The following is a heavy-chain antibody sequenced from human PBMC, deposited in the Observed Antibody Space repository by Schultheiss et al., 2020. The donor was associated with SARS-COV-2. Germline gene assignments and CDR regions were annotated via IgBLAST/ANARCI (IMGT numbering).Heavy chain of an antibody. CDR1: GFTCSNYW. D-gene: IGHD6-19*01. J-gene: IGHJ4*02. V-gene: IGHV3-23*01. CDR2: ISGSGGST. CDR3: AKGHTGGVAGTFDY. Sequence: GGSLRLSCAASGFTCSNYWMNWVRQAPGKGLEWVSAISGSGGSTYYADSVKGRFTISRDNAKNSLYLQMNSLRAEDTALYYCAKGHTGGVAGTFDYWGQGTLVTVSS.